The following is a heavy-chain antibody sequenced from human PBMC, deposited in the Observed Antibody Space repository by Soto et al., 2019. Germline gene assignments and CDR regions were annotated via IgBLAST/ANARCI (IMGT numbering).Heavy chain of an antibody. J-gene: IGHJ4*02. CDR3: ARASYGSGSSAPNFDY. CDR2: IGTAGDT. CDR1: GFTFSSYD. V-gene: IGHV3-13*01. D-gene: IGHD3-10*01. Sequence: GGSLRLSCAASGFTFSSYDMHWVRQATGKGLEWVSAIGTAGDTYYPGSVKGRFTISRENAKNSLYLQMNSLRAEDTAVYYCARASYGSGSSAPNFDYWGQGTLVTVSS.